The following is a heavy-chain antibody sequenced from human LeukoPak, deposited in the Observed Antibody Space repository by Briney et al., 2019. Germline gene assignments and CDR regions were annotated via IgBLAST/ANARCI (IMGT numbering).Heavy chain of an antibody. D-gene: IGHD5-12*01. CDR1: GGSISSGSYY. CDR3: ARDPGYSGYDWYFDY. CDR2: IYTSGST. V-gene: IGHV4-61*02. J-gene: IGHJ4*02. Sequence: PSETLSLTCTVSGGSISSGSYYWSWIRQPAGTGLEWIGRIYTSGSTNYNPSLKSRVTISVDTSKNQFSLKLSSVTAADTAVYYCARDPGYSGYDWYFDYWSQGTLVTVSS.